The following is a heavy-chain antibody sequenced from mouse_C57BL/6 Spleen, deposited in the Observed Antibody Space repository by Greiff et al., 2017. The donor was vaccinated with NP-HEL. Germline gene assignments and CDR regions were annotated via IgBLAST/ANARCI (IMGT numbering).Heavy chain of an antibody. J-gene: IGHJ2*01. Sequence: EVKVVESGGGLVKPGGSLKLSCAASGFTFSDYGMHWVRQAPEKGLEWVAYISSGSSTIYYADTVKGRFTISRDNAKNTLFLQMTSLRSEDTAMYYCARGYDYYFDYWGQGTTLTVSS. D-gene: IGHD2-10*02. V-gene: IGHV5-17*01. CDR2: ISSGSSTI. CDR3: ARGYDYYFDY. CDR1: GFTFSDYG.